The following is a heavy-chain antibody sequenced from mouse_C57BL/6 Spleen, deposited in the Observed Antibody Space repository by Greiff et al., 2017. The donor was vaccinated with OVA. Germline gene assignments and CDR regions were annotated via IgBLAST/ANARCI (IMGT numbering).Heavy chain of an antibody. CDR3: DRREGYYSNYGAMDY. D-gene: IGHD2-5*01. CDR2: IYWDDDK. CDR1: GFSLSTSGMG. Sequence: QVQLQQSGPGILQSSQTLSLTCSFSGFSLSTSGMGVSWIRQPSGKGLEWLAHIYWDDDKRYHPSLKSRLTISKDTSRNQVFLKITSVDTADTDKYYCDRREGYYSNYGAMDYWGQGTSVTVSS. V-gene: IGHV8-12*01. J-gene: IGHJ4*01.